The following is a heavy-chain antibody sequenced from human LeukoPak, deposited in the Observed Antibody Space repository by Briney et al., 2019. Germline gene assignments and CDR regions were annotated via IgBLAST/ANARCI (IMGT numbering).Heavy chain of an antibody. J-gene: IGHJ4*02. CDR3: ARRARGSSWEY. CDR1: GGSISSYY. D-gene: IGHD6-13*01. V-gene: IGHV4-59*01. Sequence: PSETLSLTCTVSGGSISSYYWSWIRQPPGKGLEWIGYIYYSGSTNYNPSLKSRVTISVDTSKNQFSLKLSSVTAADTAVYYCARRARGSSWEYWGQGTLVTVSS. CDR2: IYYSGST.